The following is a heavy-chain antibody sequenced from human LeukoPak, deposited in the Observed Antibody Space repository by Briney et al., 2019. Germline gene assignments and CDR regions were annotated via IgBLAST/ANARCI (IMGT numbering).Heavy chain of an antibody. CDR3: VRDSEAQYSSGWYAY. CDR2: ISYDGSNK. CDR1: GFTFTNYA. V-gene: IGHV3-30*01. D-gene: IGHD6-19*01. Sequence: GGSLRLSCAASGFTFTNYAMHWVRQAPGKGLEWVAVISYDGSNKYYADSVKGRFTISRDNSKNTLYLQMNSLRAEDTAVYYCVRDSEAQYSSGWYAYWGQGTLVTVSS. J-gene: IGHJ4*02.